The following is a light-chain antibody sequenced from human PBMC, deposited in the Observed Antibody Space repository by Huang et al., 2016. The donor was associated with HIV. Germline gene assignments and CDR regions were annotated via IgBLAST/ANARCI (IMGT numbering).Light chain of an antibody. Sequence: IQLTESPSSLSASVGDRVVITCRASQDIGNSLAWYQQRPGKAPKPLIYAASTLQGGVSPSFSGSVSGTYFTLTINDLEPEDFATYYCQQLKDYPVTFGQGTRLDIE. CDR1: QDIGNS. CDR2: AAS. J-gene: IGKJ5*01. V-gene: IGKV1-9*01. CDR3: QQLKDYPVT.